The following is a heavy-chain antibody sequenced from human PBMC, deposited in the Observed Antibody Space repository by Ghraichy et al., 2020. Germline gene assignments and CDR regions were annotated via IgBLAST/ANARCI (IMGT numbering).Heavy chain of an antibody. CDR3: ARDQPPLNGVGATGNDI. CDR2: IKQDGSEK. CDR1: GFTFSSYW. V-gene: IGHV3-7*03. Sequence: GGSLRLSCAASGFTFSSYWMSWVRQAPGKGLEWVANIKQDGSEKYYVDSVKGRFTISRDNAKNSLYLQMNSLRAEDTAVYYCARDQPPLNGVGATGNDIWGQGTMVTVSS. J-gene: IGHJ3*02. D-gene: IGHD1-26*01.